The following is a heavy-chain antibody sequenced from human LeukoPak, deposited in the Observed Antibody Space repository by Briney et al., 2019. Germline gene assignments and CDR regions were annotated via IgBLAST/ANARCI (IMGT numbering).Heavy chain of an antibody. CDR3: ARSSSSWYYFDY. Sequence: PGGSLRLSCAASGFTFSSYSMNWVRQAPGKGLEWVSSISSSSSYIYYADSVKGRFTISRDNAKNSLYLQMNSLRAEDTAVYYCARSSSSWYYFDYWGQGTPVTVSS. V-gene: IGHV3-21*01. D-gene: IGHD6-13*01. CDR2: ISSSSSYI. J-gene: IGHJ4*02. CDR1: GFTFSSYS.